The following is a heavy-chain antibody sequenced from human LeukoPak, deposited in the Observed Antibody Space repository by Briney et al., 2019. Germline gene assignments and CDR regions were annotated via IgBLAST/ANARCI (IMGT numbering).Heavy chain of an antibody. V-gene: IGHV3-48*03. Sequence: GGSLRLSCAASGFTFSSYEMNWVRQAPGKGLEWVSYISSSGSTIHYADSVKGRFTISRDNAKNSLYLQMNSLRAEDTAVYYCARFYGDETYFDYWGQGTLVTVSS. CDR2: ISSSGSTI. CDR3: ARFYGDETYFDY. D-gene: IGHD4-17*01. J-gene: IGHJ4*02. CDR1: GFTFSSYE.